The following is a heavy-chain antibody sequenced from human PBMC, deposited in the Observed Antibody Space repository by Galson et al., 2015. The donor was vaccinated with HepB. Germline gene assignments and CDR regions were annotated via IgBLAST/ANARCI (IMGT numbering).Heavy chain of an antibody. CDR3: AREASSSGWCYMDY. J-gene: IGHJ4*02. V-gene: IGHV3-53*01. CDR1: GFTVSSNY. D-gene: IGHD6-19*01. CDR2: IYSGGNT. Sequence: SLRLSCAASGFTVSSNYMSWVRQAPGKGLEWVSIIYSGGNTYYADSVKGRFTISRDNSKNTLYLQVNSLRAEDTAVYYCAREASSSGWCYMDYWGQGTLVTVSS.